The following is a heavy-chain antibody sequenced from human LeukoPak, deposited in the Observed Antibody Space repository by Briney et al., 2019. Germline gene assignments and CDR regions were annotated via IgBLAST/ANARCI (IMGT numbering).Heavy chain of an antibody. V-gene: IGHV3-74*03. CDR3: AKDTRYFDWLLPSYYYYYGMDV. CDR2: INGDGSGI. D-gene: IGHD3-9*01. Sequence: TGGSLRLSCAASGFTFKNYWMHWVRQAPGKGLVWVSRINGDGSGITYADSVKGRFTISRDNSKNTLYLQMNSLRAEDTAVYYCAKDTRYFDWLLPSYYYYYGMDVWGQGTTVTVSS. J-gene: IGHJ6*02. CDR1: GFTFKNYW.